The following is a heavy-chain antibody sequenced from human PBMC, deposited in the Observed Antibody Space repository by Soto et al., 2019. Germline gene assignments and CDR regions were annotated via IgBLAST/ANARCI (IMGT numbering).Heavy chain of an antibody. D-gene: IGHD4-17*01. V-gene: IGHV3-30-3*01. Sequence: QVQLVESGGGVVQPGRSLRLSCAASGFTFSSYAMHWVRQAPGKGLEWVAVISYDGSNKYYADSVKGRFTISRDNSKNTRYLQMNSLRAEDTAVYYCARDGTGYGDPTHDRGYFDYWGQGTLVTVSS. CDR3: ARDGTGYGDPTHDRGYFDY. J-gene: IGHJ4*02. CDR1: GFTFSSYA. CDR2: ISYDGSNK.